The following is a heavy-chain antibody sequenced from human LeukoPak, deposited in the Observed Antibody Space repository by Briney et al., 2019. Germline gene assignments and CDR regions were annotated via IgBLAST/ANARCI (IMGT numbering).Heavy chain of an antibody. CDR1: GGSISSYY. Sequence: SETLSLTCTVSGGSISSYYWSWIRQPPGKGLEWIGYIYYSGSTNYNPSLKSRVTISVDTSKNQFSLKLSSVTAADTAEYYCARHLYPRIAAAGTGFDYWGQGTLVTVSS. CDR2: IYYSGST. J-gene: IGHJ4*02. CDR3: ARHLYPRIAAAGTGFDY. V-gene: IGHV4-59*08. D-gene: IGHD6-13*01.